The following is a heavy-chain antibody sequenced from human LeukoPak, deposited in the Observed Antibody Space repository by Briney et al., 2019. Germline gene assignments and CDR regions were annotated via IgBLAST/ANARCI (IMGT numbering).Heavy chain of an antibody. CDR1: GFSVSSVY. J-gene: IGHJ5*02. CDR3: APGPGFGKLSENWFDP. Sequence: PGGSLRLSCVASGFSVSSVYMTWVRQAPGKGLEWVSVIYSGGSTYYADSVKGRFTISRDNSKNTLYLQVNSLRAEDTAVYYCAPGPGFGKLSENWFDPWGQGTLVTVSS. CDR2: IYSGGST. D-gene: IGHD3-10*01. V-gene: IGHV3-53*01.